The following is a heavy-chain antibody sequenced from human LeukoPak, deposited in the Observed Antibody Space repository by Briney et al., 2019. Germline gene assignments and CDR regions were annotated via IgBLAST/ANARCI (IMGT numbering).Heavy chain of an antibody. CDR1: GYTFTSYD. CDR2: MNPNSGNT. CDR3: ARDEGMVRGVIGY. Sequence: ASVKVSCKASGYTFTSYDINWVRQATGQGLEWMGWMNPNSGNTGYAQKFQGRVTITRNTSISTAYMELSSLRSEDTAVYYCARDEGMVRGVIGYWGQGTLVTVSS. D-gene: IGHD3-10*01. V-gene: IGHV1-8*03. J-gene: IGHJ4*02.